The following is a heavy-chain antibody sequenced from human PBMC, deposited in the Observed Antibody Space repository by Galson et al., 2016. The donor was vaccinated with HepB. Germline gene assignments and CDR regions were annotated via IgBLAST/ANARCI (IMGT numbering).Heavy chain of an antibody. J-gene: IGHJ5*02. Sequence: SLRLSCAASGFTVSSLYMTWVRQAPGRGLEWVALIYNSGRTTYADSVKGRFIISRYNSKNMMFLQRNNLRADDTAVYYFATQSASSKCYWCFDPWGQGTLVTVSS. D-gene: IGHD2-8*01. CDR2: IYNSGRT. V-gene: IGHV3-53*01. CDR1: GFTVSSLY. CDR3: ATQSASSKCYWCFDP.